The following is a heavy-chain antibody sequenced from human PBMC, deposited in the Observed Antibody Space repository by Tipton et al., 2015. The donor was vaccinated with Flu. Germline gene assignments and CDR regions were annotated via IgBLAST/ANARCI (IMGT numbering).Heavy chain of an antibody. CDR2: IYPSGTT. Sequence: GLVKPSETLSLRCTVSGYSISSAYYWGWIRQSPGEGLEWIGSIYPSGTTYYNPSLKSRVTISVDTSKSQFSLMLRSVTAADTAVYYCARSLGGSDSHWGQGTLVTVSS. CDR3: ARSLGGSDSH. CDR1: GYSISSAYY. J-gene: IGHJ4*02. D-gene: IGHD2-21*01. V-gene: IGHV4-38-2*02.